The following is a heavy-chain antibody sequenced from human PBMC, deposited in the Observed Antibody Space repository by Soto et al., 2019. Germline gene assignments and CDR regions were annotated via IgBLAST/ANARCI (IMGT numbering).Heavy chain of an antibody. Sequence: VQLLQSGAEVKKPGSSVKVSCKASGGTFSSYTISWVRQAPGQGLEWMGRIIPSLGIANYAQKFQGRVTITADKSTSTAYMELSSLRAEDTAVYYCARDTVGEGYNLDGGQGTQVTVPS. CDR1: GGTFSSYT. CDR3: ARDTVGEGYNLD. J-gene: IGHJ4*02. CDR2: IIPSLGIA. D-gene: IGHD3-10*01. V-gene: IGHV1-69*08.